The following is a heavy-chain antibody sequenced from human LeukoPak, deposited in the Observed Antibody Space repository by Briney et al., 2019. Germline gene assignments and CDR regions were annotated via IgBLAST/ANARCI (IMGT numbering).Heavy chain of an antibody. J-gene: IGHJ4*02. CDR1: GYTFTSYY. Sequence: ASVKVSCKASGYTFTSYYMHWVRQAPGQGLEWMGMINPSGGDTNHAQKFQGRVTMTRDTSTSTVYMEVTSLRSEDTAVYYCARVPTDSSGWYHLDYWGQGTLVTVSS. D-gene: IGHD6-19*01. CDR2: INPSGGDT. V-gene: IGHV1-46*01. CDR3: ARVPTDSSGWYHLDY.